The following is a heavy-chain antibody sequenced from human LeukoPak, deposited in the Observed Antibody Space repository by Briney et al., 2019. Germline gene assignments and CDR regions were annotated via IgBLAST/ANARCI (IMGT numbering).Heavy chain of an antibody. CDR2: ISTSARTI. CDR1: GFTFRRYE. D-gene: IGHD6-13*01. CDR3: ATRIAAVGFDY. J-gene: IGHJ4*02. Sequence: GGSLRLSCAASGFTFRRYEMNWIRQAPGGGLEWISYISTSARTIYYADSVKGRFTISRDNAKNSSYLQMNSLRAEDTAVYYCATRIAAVGFDYWGQGTLVTVSS. V-gene: IGHV3-48*03.